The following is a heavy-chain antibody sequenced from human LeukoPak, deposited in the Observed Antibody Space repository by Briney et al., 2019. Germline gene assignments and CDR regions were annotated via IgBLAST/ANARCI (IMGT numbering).Heavy chain of an antibody. CDR1: GGTFSSYA. D-gene: IGHD3-16*01. Sequence: EASVKVSCKASGGTFSSYAISWVRQAPGQGLEWMGGIIPIFGTANYAQKFQGRVTITADKSTSTAYMELSSLRSEDTAVYYCARTPPGGDVDHWGEGTLVTVSS. J-gene: IGHJ4*02. CDR2: IIPIFGTA. V-gene: IGHV1-69*06. CDR3: ARTPPGGDVDH.